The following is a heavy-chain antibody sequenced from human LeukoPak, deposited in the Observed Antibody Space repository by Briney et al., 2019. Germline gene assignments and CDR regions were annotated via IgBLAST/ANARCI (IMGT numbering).Heavy chain of an antibody. J-gene: IGHJ4*02. CDR1: GDSISNSAYY. V-gene: IGHV4-39*01. Sequence: PSETLSLTCSVSGDSISNSAYYWGWIRLPPGKELEWIGTIYYSGFTHYNPSLRSRVAISVDTSKNQFSLNLSSLTAADTAVYYCARRGGFGVTYDSWGQGTLVTVSS. D-gene: IGHD3-10*01. CDR3: ARRGGFGVTYDS. CDR2: IYYSGFT.